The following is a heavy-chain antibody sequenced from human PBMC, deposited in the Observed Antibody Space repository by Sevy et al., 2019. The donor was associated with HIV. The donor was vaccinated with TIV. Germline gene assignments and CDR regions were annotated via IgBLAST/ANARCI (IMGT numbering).Heavy chain of an antibody. CDR3: TRDLPPSATTVAHFDY. CDR1: GFTFSSYE. J-gene: IGHJ4*02. Sequence: GGSLRLSCAASGFTFSSYEMNWVRQAPGKGLEWVSNIANSGSTRYYSDSVKGRFNISRDNAKNSLYLHMNSLRAEDTAVYYCTRDLPPSATTVAHFDYWGRGTLVTVSS. V-gene: IGHV3-48*03. D-gene: IGHD4-17*01. CDR2: IANSGSTR.